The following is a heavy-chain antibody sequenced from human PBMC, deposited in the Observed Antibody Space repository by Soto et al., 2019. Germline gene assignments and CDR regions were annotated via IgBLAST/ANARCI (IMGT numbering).Heavy chain of an antibody. D-gene: IGHD1-1*01. Sequence: GGSLRLSLAASGFTISSNAMYWVRQAPGKGLEWVSGISDRGDTTHYADSVKGRFTISRDTSKNTLYLQLNTLRADDTAVYYCAKDKPGTTSFDYWVQGTLVTVSS. CDR1: GFTISSNA. CDR3: AKDKPGTTSFDY. V-gene: IGHV3-23*01. CDR2: ISDRGDTT. J-gene: IGHJ4*02.